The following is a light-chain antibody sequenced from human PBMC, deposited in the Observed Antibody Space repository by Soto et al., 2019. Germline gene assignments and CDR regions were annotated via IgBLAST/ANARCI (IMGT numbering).Light chain of an antibody. CDR2: QIS. CDR1: ESLLHSDRNTY. Sequence: VLSHSPLSISVTQSRPASSSCESRESLLHSDRNTYLSWLHQRPGQPPRLLIYQISERFSGVPDRFSGSGAGTNFTLSISRVEVEDVGTFFCMQSSQYRSFGQGTKVDIK. V-gene: IGKV2-24*01. J-gene: IGKJ1*01. CDR3: MQSSQYRS.